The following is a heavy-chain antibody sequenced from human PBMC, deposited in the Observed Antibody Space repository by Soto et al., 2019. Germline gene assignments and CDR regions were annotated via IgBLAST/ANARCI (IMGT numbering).Heavy chain of an antibody. D-gene: IGHD5-18*01. V-gene: IGHV3-7*03. CDR2: IKQDGSEK. CDR3: ARVGNTAMTPFDY. CDR1: GFTFSSYW. J-gene: IGHJ4*02. Sequence: GGSRRLSCAASGFTFSSYWMSWVRQAPGKGLEWVANIKQDGSEKYYVDSVKGRFTISRDNAKNSLYLQMNSLRAEDTAVYYCARVGNTAMTPFDYWGQGTLVTVSS.